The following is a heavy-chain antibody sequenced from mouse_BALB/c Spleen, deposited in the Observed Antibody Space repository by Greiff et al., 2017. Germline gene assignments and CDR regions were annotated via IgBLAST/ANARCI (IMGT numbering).Heavy chain of an antibody. V-gene: IGHV1S56*01. J-gene: IGHJ2*01. CDR2: IYPGNVNT. Sequence: VQLQQSGPELVKPGASVRISCKASGYTFTSYYIHWVKQRPGQGLEWIGWIYPGNVNTKYNEKFKGKATLNVDKSSNTAYMQLSSLTSEDSAVYYCARRVRRDYYFDYWGQGTTLTVSS. CDR1: GYTFTSYY. D-gene: IGHD2-14*01. CDR3: ARRVRRDYYFDY.